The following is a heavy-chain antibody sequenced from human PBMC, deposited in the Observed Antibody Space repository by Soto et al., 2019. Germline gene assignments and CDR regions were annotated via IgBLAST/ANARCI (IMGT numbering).Heavy chain of an antibody. V-gene: IGHV3-23*01. J-gene: IGHJ2*01. CDR2: ISGSAGST. CDR1: GFTFSSYA. D-gene: IGHD4-17*01. Sequence: EVQLLESGGGLVQPGGSLRLSCAASGFTFSSYAMNWVRQAPGKGLEWVSVISGSAGSTYYADAVKGRFTISRDNSKNTLYLQMNSLRAEDTAVYYCATRTVGWYFDLWGRGTLVTVSS. CDR3: ATRTVGWYFDL.